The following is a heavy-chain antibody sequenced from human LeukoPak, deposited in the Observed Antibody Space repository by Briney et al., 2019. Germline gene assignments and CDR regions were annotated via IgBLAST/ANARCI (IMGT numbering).Heavy chain of an antibody. D-gene: IGHD7-27*01. Sequence: GASVKVSCKASRYTFTSHDINWVRQATGQGFEWMGWMSPNSGNTGYAQRFPGRVAMTRNTSISTAYMELSSLRSEDTAVYYCTVGPPNWGFDYWGQGTLVTVSS. J-gene: IGHJ4*02. CDR2: MSPNSGNT. V-gene: IGHV1-8*01. CDR3: TVGPPNWGFDY. CDR1: RYTFTSHD.